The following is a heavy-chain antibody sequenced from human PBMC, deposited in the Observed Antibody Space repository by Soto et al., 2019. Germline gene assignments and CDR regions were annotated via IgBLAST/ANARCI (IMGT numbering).Heavy chain of an antibody. V-gene: IGHV3-30*18. CDR2: ISYDGSNK. CDR3: AKSLQYSSSWYRAAYYYYYGMDV. D-gene: IGHD6-13*01. J-gene: IGHJ6*02. CDR1: GFTFSSYG. Sequence: GGSLRLSCVASGFTFSSYGMHWVRQAPGKGLEWVAVISYDGSNKYYADSVKGRFTISRDNSKNTLYLQMNSLRAEDTAVYYCAKSLQYSSSWYRAAYYYYYGMDVWGQGTTVTVSS.